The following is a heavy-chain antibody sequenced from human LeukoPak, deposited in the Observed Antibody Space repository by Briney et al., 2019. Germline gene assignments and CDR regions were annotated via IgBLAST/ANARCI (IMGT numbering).Heavy chain of an antibody. V-gene: IGHV3-48*02. Sequence: GGSLRLSCAASGFTFSSYSMNWVRQAPGKGLEWVSYISSSSSSTIYYADSVKGRFTISRDNAKNSLYLQMNSLRDEDTAVYYCASPGPRTSWNAFDIWGQGTMVTVSS. J-gene: IGHJ3*02. D-gene: IGHD2-2*01. CDR3: ASPGPRTSWNAFDI. CDR2: ISSSSSSTI. CDR1: GFTFSSYS.